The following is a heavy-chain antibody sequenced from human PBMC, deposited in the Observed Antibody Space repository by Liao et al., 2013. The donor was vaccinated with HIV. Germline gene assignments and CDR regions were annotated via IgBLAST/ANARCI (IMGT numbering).Heavy chain of an antibody. CDR2: IKESGSA. CDR1: GGSLSGYY. Sequence: QVQLQQWGAGLLKPSETLSLTCAVYGGSLSGYYWSWIRQPPGKGLEWTGEIKESGSANYNPSLKSRLTMSVDTSKNQFSLKMTSVTAADTAVYYCARGRGWGAPYFDSWGQGTLVTVSS. CDR3: ARGRGWGAPYFDS. D-gene: IGHD7-27*01. J-gene: IGHJ4*02. V-gene: IGHV4-34*01.